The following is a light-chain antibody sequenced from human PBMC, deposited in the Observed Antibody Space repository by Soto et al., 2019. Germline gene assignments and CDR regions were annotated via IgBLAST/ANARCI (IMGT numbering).Light chain of an antibody. CDR2: AAS. CDR3: QKYTNVPT. V-gene: IGKV1-27*01. J-gene: IGKJ4*01. CDR1: QGISYY. Sequence: DIQMTQSPSSLSPSVGDRVTITCRASQGISYYLAWYQQIPGKVPKLLISAASTLQSGLPSRFSGSGSGTDFTLTISSLQPEDVATYYCQKYTNVPTFGGGTKVEIK.